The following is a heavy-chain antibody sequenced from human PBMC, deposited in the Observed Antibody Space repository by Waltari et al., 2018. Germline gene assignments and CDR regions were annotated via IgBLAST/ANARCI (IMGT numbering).Heavy chain of an antibody. J-gene: IGHJ6*02. Sequence: QVQLQESGPGLVKPSETMSLTCTVSDGSINNYYLSWIRQPAGKGLEWIGRIYSSGTTDYNPSLTSRVTMLVDTSKNQFSLKLSSVTAADTAVYYCARMGSTSRHSSRDIMDVWGQGASVTVS. CDR1: DGSINNYY. D-gene: IGHD2-2*01. V-gene: IGHV4-4*07. CDR2: IYSSGTT. CDR3: ARMGSTSRHSSRDIMDV.